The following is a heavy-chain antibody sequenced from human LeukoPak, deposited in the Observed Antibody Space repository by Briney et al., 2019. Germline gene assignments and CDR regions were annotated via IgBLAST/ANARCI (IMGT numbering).Heavy chain of an antibody. J-gene: IGHJ4*02. D-gene: IGHD6-19*01. CDR1: GFTFSSYD. CDR3: ARALQAGTGFDY. Sequence: GGPLRFSCAASGFTFSSYDMNWVRQVTGKGLEWVSAIGTAGDTYYPGSVKGRFTISRENAKNSLYLQMNSLRAGDTAVYYCARALQAGTGFDYWGQGTLVTVSS. CDR2: IGTAGDT. V-gene: IGHV3-13*01.